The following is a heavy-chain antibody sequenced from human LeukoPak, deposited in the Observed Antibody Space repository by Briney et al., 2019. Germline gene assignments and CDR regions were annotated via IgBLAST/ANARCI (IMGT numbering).Heavy chain of an antibody. CDR3: ARDPQVYGDFDNWFDP. CDR1: GYTFTTFG. V-gene: IGHV1-18*01. CDR2: ISAYNGNT. J-gene: IGHJ5*02. Sequence: ASVKVSCKASGYTFTTFGLSWVRQAPGQGLEWMGWISAYNGNTNYAQKLQGRVTMTTDTSTSTAYMELRSLRSDDTAVYYCARDPQVYGDFDNWFDPWGQGTLVTVSS. D-gene: IGHD4-17*01.